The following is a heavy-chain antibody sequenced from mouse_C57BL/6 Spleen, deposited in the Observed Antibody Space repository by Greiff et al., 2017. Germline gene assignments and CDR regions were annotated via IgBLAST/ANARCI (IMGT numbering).Heavy chain of an antibody. CDR2: ISSGGDYI. Sequence: EVMLVESGEGLVKPGGSLKLSCAASGFTFSSYAMSWVRQTPEKRLEWVAYISSGGDYIYYADTVKGRFTISSDNARNTLYLQMSSLKAEDTARYYFTRDGGDYWGQGTTLTVSS. V-gene: IGHV5-9-1*02. J-gene: IGHJ2*01. D-gene: IGHD2-3*01. CDR1: GFTFSSYA. CDR3: TRDGGDY.